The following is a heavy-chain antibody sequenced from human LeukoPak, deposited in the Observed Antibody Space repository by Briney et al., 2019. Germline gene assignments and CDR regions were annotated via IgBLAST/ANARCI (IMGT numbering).Heavy chain of an antibody. CDR2: IYESGST. CDR3: ARGAWATRLGS. V-gene: IGHV4-34*01. D-gene: IGHD2-15*01. Sequence: SETLSLTCAVYGESLKSYYWSWIREPPGKGLEWIGEIYESGSTEYNPSLKSRVTISMVPSKQQFSLSLTSVTAADTAVYYCARGAWATRLGSWGLGTPVIVSS. J-gene: IGHJ4*02. CDR1: GESLKSYY.